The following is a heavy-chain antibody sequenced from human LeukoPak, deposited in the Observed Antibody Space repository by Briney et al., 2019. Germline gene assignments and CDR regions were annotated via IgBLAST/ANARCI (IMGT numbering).Heavy chain of an antibody. CDR1: GFTFSSYA. CDR3: AKGSYYDSSGSFYFDY. Sequence: GGSLRLSCAASGFTFSSYAMSWVRQAPGKGLEWVSGISGSCDNTYYADSVKGRFTISRDNSKNTLYVQVNSLGTEDTAAYYCAKGSYYDSSGSFYFDYWGQGTLVTVSS. V-gene: IGHV3-23*01. CDR2: ISGSCDNT. D-gene: IGHD3-22*01. J-gene: IGHJ4*02.